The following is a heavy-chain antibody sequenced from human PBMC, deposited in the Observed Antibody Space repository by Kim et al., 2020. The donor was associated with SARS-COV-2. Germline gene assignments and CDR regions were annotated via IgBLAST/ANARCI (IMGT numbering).Heavy chain of an antibody. CDR2: INPNSGGT. J-gene: IGHJ4*02. D-gene: IGHD1-1*01. CDR3: AREEGGNNWPLDY. V-gene: IGHV1-2*02. Sequence: ASVKVSCKASGYTFTDYRIHWVRQAPGQRLEWMGWINPNSGGTDYAQRFHGRVTITRDTSISTAYMEVSRLTSDDTAVYYCAREEGGNNWPLDYWGQG. CDR1: GYTFTDYR.